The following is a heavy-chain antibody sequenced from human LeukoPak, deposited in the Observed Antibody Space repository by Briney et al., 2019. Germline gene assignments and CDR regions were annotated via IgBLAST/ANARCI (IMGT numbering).Heavy chain of an antibody. Sequence: ASVRVSCKASGYTFTGYYIHWVRQAPGQGLEWMGWINPDSGGTNYAQKFQGRVTMTRDTSISTAYMELSRLRSDDTAVCYCARGYSYVNYWGQGTLVTVSS. J-gene: IGHJ4*02. D-gene: IGHD5-18*01. CDR3: ARGYSYVNY. CDR2: INPDSGGT. V-gene: IGHV1-2*02. CDR1: GYTFTGYY.